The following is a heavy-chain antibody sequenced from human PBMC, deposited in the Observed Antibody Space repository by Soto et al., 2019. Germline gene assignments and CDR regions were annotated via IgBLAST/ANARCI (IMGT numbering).Heavy chain of an antibody. CDR3: AQSDEQIYYYYYGMDV. V-gene: IGHV3-30*18. CDR2: ISYDGSNK. J-gene: IGHJ6*02. CDR1: GFTFSSYG. Sequence: QVQLVESGGGVVQPGRSLRLSCAASGFTFSSYGMHWVRQAPGKGLEWVAVISYDGSNKYYADSVKGRFTISRDNSKNTLYLQMNSMRAEDTAVYYCAQSDEQIYYYYYGMDVWGQGTTVTVSS.